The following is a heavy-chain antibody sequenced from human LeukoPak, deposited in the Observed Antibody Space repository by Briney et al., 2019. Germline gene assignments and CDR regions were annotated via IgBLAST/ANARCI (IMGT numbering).Heavy chain of an antibody. V-gene: IGHV3-30*18. CDR3: AKGLMATMSPFDY. CDR1: GFTFSSYG. D-gene: IGHD5-24*01. Sequence: PGGSLRLSCAASGFTFSSYGMHWVRQAPGKGLEWVAVISYDGSNKYYADSVKGRFTISRDNSKDTLYLQMNSLRAEDTAVDYCAKGLMATMSPFDYWGQGTLVTVSS. J-gene: IGHJ4*02. CDR2: ISYDGSNK.